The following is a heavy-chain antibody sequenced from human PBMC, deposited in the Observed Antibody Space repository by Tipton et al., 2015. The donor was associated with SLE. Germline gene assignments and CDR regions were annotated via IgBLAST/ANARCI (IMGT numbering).Heavy chain of an antibody. CDR1: GFSFTTFA. V-gene: IGHV3-23*03. Sequence: SLRLSCAASGFSFTTFAMNWVRQAPGEGLEWVSVIYSGGRTFYADSVKGRFTISRDISKNTLYLQMNSLRLEDTAVYFCAREDRVLVDYWGQGTLVTVSS. CDR2: IYSGGRT. J-gene: IGHJ4*02. D-gene: IGHD1-14*01. CDR3: AREDRVLVDY.